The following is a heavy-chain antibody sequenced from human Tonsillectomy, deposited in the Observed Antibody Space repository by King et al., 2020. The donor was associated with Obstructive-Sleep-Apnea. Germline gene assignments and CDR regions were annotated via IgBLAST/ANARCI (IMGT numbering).Heavy chain of an antibody. CDR2: VFYTGST. CDR1: SGSISSFF. D-gene: IGHD6-13*01. V-gene: IGHV4-59*12. J-gene: IGHJ4*02. Sequence: VQLQESDPGLVKPSETLSLTCTVSSGSISSFFWSWIRRTPGKGPEGIGYVFYTGSTNYNPSLESRISMAVDTSKNQFSLKLSTVTAADTAFYYCARGVAATGYFDYWGQGILVTVSS. CDR3: ARGVAATGYFDY.